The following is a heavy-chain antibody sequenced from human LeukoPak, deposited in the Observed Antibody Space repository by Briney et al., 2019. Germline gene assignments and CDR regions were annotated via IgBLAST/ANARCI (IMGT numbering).Heavy chain of an antibody. J-gene: IGHJ6*02. CDR1: GGSISGYF. V-gene: IGHV4-4*07. CDR2: IYASGST. Sequence: SETLSLTCTVSGGSISGYFWSWIRQPAGKGLEWIGRIYASGSTNYNPSLRSRVTMSVDTSKNQFSLKLTSVTAADTAVYYCARDSEVAGIGLYYYYGMDVWGQGTTVTVSS. D-gene: IGHD6-19*01. CDR3: ARDSEVAGIGLYYYYGMDV.